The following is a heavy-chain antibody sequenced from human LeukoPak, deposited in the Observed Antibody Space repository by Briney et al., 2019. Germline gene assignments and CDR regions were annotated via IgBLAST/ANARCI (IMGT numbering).Heavy chain of an antibody. Sequence: GGSLRLSCAASRFTFSSSNMNWVRQAPGKGLEWVSSISTNSSYIYYADSVKGRFTISRDNAKNSLYLQMNSLRAEDTAVYYCARGRSGYDYVLDYWGQGTLVTVSS. CDR3: ARGRSGYDYVLDY. CDR2: ISTNSSYI. V-gene: IGHV3-21*01. CDR1: RFTFSSSN. J-gene: IGHJ4*02. D-gene: IGHD5-12*01.